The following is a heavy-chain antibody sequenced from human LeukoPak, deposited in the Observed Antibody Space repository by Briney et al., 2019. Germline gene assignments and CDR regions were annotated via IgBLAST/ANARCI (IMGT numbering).Heavy chain of an antibody. CDR2: ISSTCTYI. Sequence: GGSLRLSCAASGFTFSSYTMNWVRQAPGKGLEWVSSISSTCTYIYYADSLKGRFTISRDNAKNSLYLQMNSLRAEDTAVYFCARDTARGPLVFMDVWGKGTTVTVSS. D-gene: IGHD5-18*01. J-gene: IGHJ6*03. V-gene: IGHV3-21*01. CDR1: GFTFSSYT. CDR3: ARDTARGPLVFMDV.